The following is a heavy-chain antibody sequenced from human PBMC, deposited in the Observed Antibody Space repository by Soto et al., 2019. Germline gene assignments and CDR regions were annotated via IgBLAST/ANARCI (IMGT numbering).Heavy chain of an antibody. CDR2: IYYSGST. Sequence: LSETLSLTCTVSGGSIISCGYYWSLIRQHPGKGLEWIGYIYYSGSTYYNPSLKSRVTISVDTSKNQFSLKLSSVTAADTAVYYCARSIDPWGQGTLVTVSS. CDR3: ARSIDP. V-gene: IGHV4-31*03. J-gene: IGHJ5*02. CDR1: GGSIISCGYY.